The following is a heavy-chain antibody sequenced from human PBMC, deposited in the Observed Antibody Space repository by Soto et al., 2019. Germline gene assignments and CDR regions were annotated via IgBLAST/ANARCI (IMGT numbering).Heavy chain of an antibody. CDR1: GGTFSSYA. CDR2: IIPIFGTA. Sequence: QVQLVQSGAEVKKPGSSVKVSCKASGGTFSSYAISWVRQAPGQGLEWMGGIIPIFGTANYAQKFQGRVTITGDEATRPAYMELSRLGSEDTAGYYWARATGHDAFDIWGQGTMVTVSS. J-gene: IGHJ3*02. CDR3: ARATGHDAFDI. V-gene: IGHV1-69*12.